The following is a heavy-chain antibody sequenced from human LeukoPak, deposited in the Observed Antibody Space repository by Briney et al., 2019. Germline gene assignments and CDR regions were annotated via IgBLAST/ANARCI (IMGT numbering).Heavy chain of an antibody. D-gene: IGHD1-26*01. J-gene: IGHJ4*02. CDR2: RNPNSGDT. V-gene: IGHV1-8*01. Sequence: GASVKVACKASGYTFSNYDINWVRQAAGQGLEWMGWRNPNSGDTDYVQKFRGRVTMTRNTATNTAYMALNSLRSDDTAVYYCARSGFGGNVYFDYWGQGALVTVSS. CDR3: ARSGFGGNVYFDY. CDR1: GYTFSNYD.